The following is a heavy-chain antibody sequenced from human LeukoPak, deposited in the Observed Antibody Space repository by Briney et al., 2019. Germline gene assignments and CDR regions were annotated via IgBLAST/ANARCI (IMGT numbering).Heavy chain of an antibody. D-gene: IGHD2-2*01. CDR2: INPNSGGT. CDR3: ARDATPAAMDY. J-gene: IGHJ4*02. V-gene: IGHV1-2*02. CDR1: GYTFTGYY. Sequence: ASVKVSCKASGYTFTGYYMHWVRQAPGQGLEWMGWINPNSGGTNYAQKFQGRVTMTTDTSTSTAYMELRSLRSDDTAVYYCARDATPAAMDYWGQGTLVTVSS.